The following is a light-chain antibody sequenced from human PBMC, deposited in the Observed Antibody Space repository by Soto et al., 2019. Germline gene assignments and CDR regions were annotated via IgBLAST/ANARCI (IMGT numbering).Light chain of an antibody. Sequence: DIQVTQSPSFLSASVGDRVTITCRASQGISSYLAWYQQKPGKAPKLLIYAASTLQSGVPSRFSGSRSGTEFTLTISSLQPEDFATYYCQQHNSYPLTFGGGTKVEIK. CDR2: AAS. V-gene: IGKV1-9*01. CDR1: QGISSY. CDR3: QQHNSYPLT. J-gene: IGKJ4*01.